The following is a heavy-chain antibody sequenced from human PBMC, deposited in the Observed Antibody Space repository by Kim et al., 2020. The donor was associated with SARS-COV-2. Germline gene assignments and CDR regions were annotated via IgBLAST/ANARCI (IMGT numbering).Heavy chain of an antibody. CDR3: ARDIDEPSGSYYVAFDI. CDR1: GFTFSSYS. V-gene: IGHV3-21*01. CDR2: ISSSSSYI. Sequence: GGSLRLSCAASGFTFSSYSMNWVRKAPGKGLEWVSSISSSSSYIYYADSVKGRFTISRDNAKNSLYLQMNSLRAEDTAVYYCARDIDEPSGSYYVAFDIWGQGTMVTVSS. D-gene: IGHD1-26*01. J-gene: IGHJ3*02.